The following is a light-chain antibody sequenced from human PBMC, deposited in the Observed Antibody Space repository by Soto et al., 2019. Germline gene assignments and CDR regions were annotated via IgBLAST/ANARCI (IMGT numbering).Light chain of an antibody. CDR2: GAS. V-gene: IGKV3-15*01. Sequence: EIVMTQSPATLSVSPGERATLSCRASRSVSSNLAWYQQKPGQAPRLLIYGASTRATGIPARFSGSGSGTVFTLTISSLQSEDFAVYYCQQYNNWPLTFGGGTKVEIK. CDR3: QQYNNWPLT. CDR1: RSVSSN. J-gene: IGKJ4*01.